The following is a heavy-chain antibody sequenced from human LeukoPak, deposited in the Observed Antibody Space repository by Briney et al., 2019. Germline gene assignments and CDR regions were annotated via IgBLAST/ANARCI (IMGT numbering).Heavy chain of an antibody. CDR2: ISAYNGNT. V-gene: IGHV1-18*01. J-gene: IGHJ3*02. CDR3: ATDTYCSSTSCYRYAFDI. CDR1: GYTFTSYG. D-gene: IGHD2-2*01. Sequence: ASVKVSCKASGYTFTSYGISWVRQAPGQGLEWMGWISAYNGNTNYAQKLQGRVTMTTDTSTDTAYMELSSLRSEDTAVYYCATDTYCSSTSCYRYAFDIWGQGTMVTVSS.